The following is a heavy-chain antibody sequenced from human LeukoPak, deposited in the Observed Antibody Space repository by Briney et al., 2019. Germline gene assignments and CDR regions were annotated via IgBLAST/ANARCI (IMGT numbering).Heavy chain of an antibody. J-gene: IGHJ5*02. D-gene: IGHD5-12*01. CDR1: GGTFSSYA. Sequence: SVKVSCKASGGTFSSYAISWVRQAPGQGLEWMGGIIPIFGTANYAQKFQGRVTITADGSTSTAYIELSSLRSEDTAVYYCARGRWKGSGYVPSDRQRRNLFDPWGQGTLVTVSS. V-gene: IGHV1-69*01. CDR2: IIPIFGTA. CDR3: ARGRWKGSGYVPSDRQRRNLFDP.